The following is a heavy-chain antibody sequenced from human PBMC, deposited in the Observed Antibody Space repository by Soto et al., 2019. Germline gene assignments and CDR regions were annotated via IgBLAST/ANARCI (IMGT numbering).Heavy chain of an antibody. V-gene: IGHV4-31*03. CDR1: GGSIIDGQTY. CDR2: INYRGTT. D-gene: IGHD2-15*01. Sequence: QVQLQESGPGLVKPSQILSLTCTVSGGSIIDGQTYLNWIRQHPERGLEWMGYINYRGTTNYSPALKSRILISIDTSKNQFSLRLTSVTAADTAVYYCARDSPGVAPYWGQGTLVTVSS. CDR3: ARDSPGVAPY. J-gene: IGHJ4*02.